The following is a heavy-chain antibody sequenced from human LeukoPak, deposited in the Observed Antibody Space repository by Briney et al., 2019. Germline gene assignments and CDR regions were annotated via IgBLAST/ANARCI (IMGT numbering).Heavy chain of an antibody. CDR3: ARRASSYYYYYYMDV. V-gene: IGHV4-59*01. Sequence: SETLSLTCTVSGGSISSYYWSWIRQPPGKGLEWIGYIYYSGSTNYNPSLKSRVTISVDTSKNQFSLKLSSVTAADTAVYYCARRASSYYYYYYMDVWGEGTTVTVSS. D-gene: IGHD6-6*01. J-gene: IGHJ6*03. CDR1: GGSISSYY. CDR2: IYYSGST.